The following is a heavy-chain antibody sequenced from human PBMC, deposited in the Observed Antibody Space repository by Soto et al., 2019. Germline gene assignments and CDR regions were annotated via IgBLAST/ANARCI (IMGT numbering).Heavy chain of an antibody. D-gene: IGHD6-25*01. CDR1: GGSISSGGYS. V-gene: IGHV4-30-2*01. CDR3: ARTASSYYFDY. Sequence: SETLSLTCAVSGGSISSGGYSWSWIRQPPGKGLEWIGYIYNSGSTYYNPSLKSRVTISVDRSKNQFSLKLSSVTAADTAVYYCARTASSYYFDYWGQGTLVTVSS. J-gene: IGHJ4*02. CDR2: IYNSGST.